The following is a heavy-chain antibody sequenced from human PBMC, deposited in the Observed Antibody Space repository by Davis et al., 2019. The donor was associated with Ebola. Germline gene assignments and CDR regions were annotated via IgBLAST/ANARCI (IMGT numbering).Heavy chain of an antibody. J-gene: IGHJ6*02. V-gene: IGHV1-69*02. CDR1: GGTFSSYT. CDR2: IIPILGIA. D-gene: IGHD3-10*01. CDR3: ASQSGSGSYYYYYGMDV. Sequence: AASVKVSCKASGGTFSSYTISWVRQAPGQGLEWMGRIIPILGIANYAQKFQGRVTITADKSTSTAYMELSSLRSEDTAVYYCASQSGSGSYYYYYGMDVWGQGTTVTVSS.